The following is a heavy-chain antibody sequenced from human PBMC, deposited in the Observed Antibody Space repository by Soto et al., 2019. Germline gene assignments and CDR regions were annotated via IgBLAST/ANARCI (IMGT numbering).Heavy chain of an antibody. CDR2: IFHDGNT. CDR3: ARHEGWTGPDQ. CDR1: GASIGSGGW. D-gene: IGHD2-8*02. Sequence: TSETLSLTCAVSGASIGSGGWWSWVRQPPGKGLEWIAEIFHDGNTNYSPPLKSRVTISVDKSQNQFSLNVYSVTAADTAVYYCARHEGWTGPDQWGQGTLVTVSS. V-gene: IGHV4-4*02. J-gene: IGHJ5*02.